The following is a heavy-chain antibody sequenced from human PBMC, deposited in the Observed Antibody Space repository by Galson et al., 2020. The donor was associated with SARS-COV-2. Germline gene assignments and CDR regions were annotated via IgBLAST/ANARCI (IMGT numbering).Heavy chain of an antibody. CDR2: IAGGSDII. V-gene: IGHV3-23*01. J-gene: IGHJ4*02. D-gene: IGHD1-1*01. CDR3: ARDQGSYWKHYVDY. Sequence: GGSLSLSCTASGLTFTGALSWVRQAPTTGLEWVSTIAGGSDIIFYADSVKGRFTISRDNSRSTLFLQMNNLRPEDTAVYFCARDQGSYWKHYVDYWGQGALVTVSS. CDR1: GLTFTGA.